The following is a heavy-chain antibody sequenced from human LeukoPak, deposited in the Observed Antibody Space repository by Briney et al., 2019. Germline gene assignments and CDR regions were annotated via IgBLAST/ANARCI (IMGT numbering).Heavy chain of an antibody. Sequence: TSETLSLTCTVSGGSISSYYWSWIRQPAGKGLEWIGRIYTSGSTNYNPSLKSRVTMSVDTSKNQFSLKLSPVTAADTAVYYCASCSSTSCAFLGAFDIWGQGTMVTVSS. CDR2: IYTSGST. D-gene: IGHD2-2*01. J-gene: IGHJ3*02. CDR3: ASCSSTSCAFLGAFDI. V-gene: IGHV4-4*07. CDR1: GGSISSYY.